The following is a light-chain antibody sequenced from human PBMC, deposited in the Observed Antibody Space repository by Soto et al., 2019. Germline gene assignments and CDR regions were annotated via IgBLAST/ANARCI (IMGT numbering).Light chain of an antibody. CDR2: DAS. V-gene: IGKV3-11*01. CDR1: QSVSSD. CDR3: QQRSTWPPWT. Sequence: EIVLTQSPATLSLSPGERATLSCRASQSVSSDLAWYQQKPGQAPRLLIYDASNRATGIPARFSGSGSETDFTLTISSLESEDCAVYYCQQRSTWPPWTFGQGNKVEIK. J-gene: IGKJ1*01.